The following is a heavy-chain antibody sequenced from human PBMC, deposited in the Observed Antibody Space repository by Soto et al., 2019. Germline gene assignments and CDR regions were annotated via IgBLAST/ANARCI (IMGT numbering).Heavy chain of an antibody. CDR1: GYTFTSYG. V-gene: IGHV1-18*01. CDR2: ISAYNGNT. D-gene: IGHD6-13*01. J-gene: IGHJ4*02. CDR3: ARAPGGPGIAEY. Sequence: ASVKVSCKASGYTFTSYGISWVRQAPGQGLEWMGWISAYNGNTNYAQKFQGRVTMTTDTSTSTAYMELSSLRSEDTAVYYCARAPGGPGIAEYWGQGTLVTVSS.